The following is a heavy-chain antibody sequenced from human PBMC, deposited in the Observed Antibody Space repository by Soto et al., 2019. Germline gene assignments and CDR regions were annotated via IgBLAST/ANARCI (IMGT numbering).Heavy chain of an antibody. Sequence: PSETLSLTCTVSGDSISSYSWSWIRQPPGKGLEWIGNNHYNGNTKYSPSLKSRVTMSVDTSKNHFSLRLISVTTADTAVYFCAREGNLGRWIQPLDSWGQGTLVTVS. D-gene: IGHD2-2*03. V-gene: IGHV4-59*01. CDR2: NHYNGNT. CDR3: AREGNLGRWIQPLDS. J-gene: IGHJ4*02. CDR1: GDSISSYS.